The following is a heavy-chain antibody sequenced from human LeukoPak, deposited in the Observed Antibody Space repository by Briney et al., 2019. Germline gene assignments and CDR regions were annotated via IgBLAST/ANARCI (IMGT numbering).Heavy chain of an antibody. Sequence: SVKVSCKASGGTFSSYAISWVRQAPGQGLEWMGGIIPIFGTANYAQKFQGRVTITADESTSTAYMELSSLRSEDTAVYYCARGAVERYDSSGFGAFDSWGQGTMVTVSS. CDR1: GGTFSSYA. J-gene: IGHJ3*02. CDR3: ARGAVERYDSSGFGAFDS. D-gene: IGHD3-22*01. V-gene: IGHV1-69*13. CDR2: IIPIFGTA.